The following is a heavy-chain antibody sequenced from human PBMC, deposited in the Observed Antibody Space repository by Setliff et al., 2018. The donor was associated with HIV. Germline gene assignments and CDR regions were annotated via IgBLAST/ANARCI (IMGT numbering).Heavy chain of an antibody. CDR3: AKDKTEGAMGH. CDR2: ISAYNGNT. CDR1: GYTFGGHG. D-gene: IGHD1-26*01. J-gene: IGHJ4*02. V-gene: IGHV1-18*01. Sequence: GSVKVSCKTSGYTFGGHGISWVRQAPGQGLGWMGWISAYNGNTNYAQKFQGRVTMTRDTSTNTAYMEVRSLRPDDTAVYYCAKDKTEGAMGHWGQGTLVTVSS.